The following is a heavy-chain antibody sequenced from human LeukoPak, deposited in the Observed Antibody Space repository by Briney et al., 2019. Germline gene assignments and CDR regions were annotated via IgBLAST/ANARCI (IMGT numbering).Heavy chain of an antibody. CDR1: GFTFSSYA. D-gene: IGHD2-15*01. V-gene: IGHV3-23*01. J-gene: IGHJ4*02. CDR3: AKDAHCSGGSCLPSKTRSGFDY. CDR2: ISGSGGST. Sequence: GGSLRLSCAASGFTFSSYAMSWVRQAPGKGLEWVSAISGSGGSTYYADSVKGRFTISRDNSKNTLYLQMNSLRAEDTAVYYCAKDAHCSGGSCLPSKTRSGFDYWGQGTLVTVSS.